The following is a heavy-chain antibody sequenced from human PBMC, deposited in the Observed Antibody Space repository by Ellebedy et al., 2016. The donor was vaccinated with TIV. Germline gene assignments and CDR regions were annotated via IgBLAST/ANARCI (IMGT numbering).Heavy chain of an antibody. CDR2: ISYDGSNK. Sequence: GESLKISCAASGFTFSSYAMHWVRQAPGKGLEWVAVISYDGSNKYYADSVKGRFTISRDNSKNTLYLQMNSLRAEDTAVYYCARGELYGDYSSFDYWGQGTLVTVSS. J-gene: IGHJ4*02. D-gene: IGHD4-17*01. CDR1: GFTFSSYA. CDR3: ARGELYGDYSSFDY. V-gene: IGHV3-30-3*01.